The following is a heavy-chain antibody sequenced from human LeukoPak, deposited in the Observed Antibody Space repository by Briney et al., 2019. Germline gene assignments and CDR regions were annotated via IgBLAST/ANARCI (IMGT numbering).Heavy chain of an antibody. Sequence: SETLSLTCTVSGGSISSHYWSWIRQPPGKGLELIGYIFHTGSTYYNPSLKSRVTISVDTSKNQFSLKLSSVTAADTAVYYCARGWGERLANYYYYYMDVWGKGTTVTVSS. CDR3: ARGWGERLANYYYYYMDV. J-gene: IGHJ6*03. CDR2: IFHTGST. D-gene: IGHD1-26*01. V-gene: IGHV4-59*11. CDR1: GGSISSHY.